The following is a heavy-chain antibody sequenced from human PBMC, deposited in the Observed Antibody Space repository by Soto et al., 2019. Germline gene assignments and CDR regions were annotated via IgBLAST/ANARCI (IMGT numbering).Heavy chain of an antibody. CDR1: GYTLNNYA. J-gene: IGHJ4*02. Sequence: QVQLGESGGGVVQPGRSLRLSCAASGYTLNNYAMHWVRQAPGKGLEWVAIISNDGSDQTYVHSVKGRFTISRDNSKNTVYLQMNSLRPDDTAVYFCAQGCSGAYCFFLVNWGQGTLVTVSS. CDR2: ISNDGSDQ. CDR3: AQGCSGAYCFFLVN. D-gene: IGHD5-12*01. V-gene: IGHV3-30*03.